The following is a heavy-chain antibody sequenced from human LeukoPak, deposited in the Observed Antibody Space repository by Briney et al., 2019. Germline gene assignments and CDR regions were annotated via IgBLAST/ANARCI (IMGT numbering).Heavy chain of an antibody. CDR3: AKAYYYDSSGYSSRFDY. Sequence: GGSLRLSCAASGFTFDDYAMHWVRHAPGKGLEWVSGISWNSGSIGYADSVKGRFTISRDNAKNSLYLQMNSLRAEDTALYYCAKAYYYDSSGYSSRFDYWGQGTLVTVSS. V-gene: IGHV3-9*01. CDR1: GFTFDDYA. J-gene: IGHJ4*02. D-gene: IGHD3-22*01. CDR2: ISWNSGSI.